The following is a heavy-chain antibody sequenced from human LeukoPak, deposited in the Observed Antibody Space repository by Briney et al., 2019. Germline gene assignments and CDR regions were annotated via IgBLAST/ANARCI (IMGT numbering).Heavy chain of an antibody. CDR1: GGSISSYY. D-gene: IGHD3-16*01. V-gene: IGHV4-59*01. J-gene: IGHJ4*02. CDR2: IYYSGNT. CDR3: ARGGGPPSYFDS. Sequence: PSETLSLTCTVSGGSISSYYWTWIRQPPGKALEWIGYIYYSGNTNYNPSLKSRATISVDTSRHQFSLKLSSVTAADSAVYYCARGGGPPSYFDSWGQGTLVTGSS.